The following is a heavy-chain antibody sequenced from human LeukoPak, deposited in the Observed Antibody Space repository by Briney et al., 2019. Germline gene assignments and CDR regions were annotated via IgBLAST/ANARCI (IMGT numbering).Heavy chain of an antibody. CDR1: GGSISSYY. J-gene: IGHJ4*02. CDR2: IYYSGST. Sequence: SETLSLTCTVSGGSISSYYWSWIRQPPGKGLEWIGYIYYSGSTNYNPSLKNRVTISVDTSKNQFSLKLSSVTAADTAVYYCARDSYDSSGYRTYFDYWGQGTLVTVSS. V-gene: IGHV4-59*01. CDR3: ARDSYDSSGYRTYFDY. D-gene: IGHD3-22*01.